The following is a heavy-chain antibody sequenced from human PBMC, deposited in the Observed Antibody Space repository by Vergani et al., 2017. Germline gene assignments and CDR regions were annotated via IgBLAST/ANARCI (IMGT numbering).Heavy chain of an antibody. Sequence: QVQLVESGGGVVQPGRSLRLSCAASGFTFSSYAMHWVRQAPGKGLEWVAVISYDGSNKYYADSVKGRFTISRVNSKNTLYLQMNSLRAEDTAVYYCARSGSYSNYFDYWGQGTLVTVSS. J-gene: IGHJ4*02. D-gene: IGHD1-26*01. CDR1: GFTFSSYA. CDR2: ISYDGSNK. CDR3: ARSGSYSNYFDY. V-gene: IGHV3-30-3*01.